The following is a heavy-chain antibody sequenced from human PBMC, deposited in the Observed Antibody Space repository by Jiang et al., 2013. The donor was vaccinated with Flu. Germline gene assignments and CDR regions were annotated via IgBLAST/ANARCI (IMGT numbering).Heavy chain of an antibody. CDR1: GDSVSSNSAA. D-gene: IGHD3-10*01. CDR2: TYYRSKWYN. J-gene: IGHJ6*02. Sequence: QTLSLTCAISGDSVSSNSAAWNWIRQSPSRGLEWLGRTYYRSKWYNDYAVSVKSRITINPDTSKNQFSLQLNSVTPEDTAVYYCARATYGPLLYYYYGMDVWGQGTTVTVSS. CDR3: ARATYGPLLYYYYGMDV. V-gene: IGHV6-1*01.